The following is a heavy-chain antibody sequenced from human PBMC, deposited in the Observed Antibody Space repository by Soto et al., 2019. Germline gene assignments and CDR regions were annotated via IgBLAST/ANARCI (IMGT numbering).Heavy chain of an antibody. V-gene: IGHV4-59*01. CDR1: DGSISSYY. CDR3: ARTGAAVFHYFDY. D-gene: IGHD6-13*01. CDR2: IYYSGST. Sequence: SETLSLTCTVSDGSISSYYWSWIRQPPGKGLEWIGYIYYSGSTNYNPSLKSRVTISVDTSKNQFSLKLSSVTAADTAVYYCARTGAAVFHYFDYWGQGTLVTVSS. J-gene: IGHJ4*02.